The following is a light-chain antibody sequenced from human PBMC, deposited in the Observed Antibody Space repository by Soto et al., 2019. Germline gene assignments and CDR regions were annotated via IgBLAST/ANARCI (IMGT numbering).Light chain of an antibody. CDR3: QQYGSSAWT. J-gene: IGKJ1*01. V-gene: IGKV3-20*01. CDR1: QSVSSSY. Sequence: EIVLTQSPGTLSLSPGERATLSCRASQSVSSSYLAWYQQKPGQAPRLLIYGASSRASGIQDRFSGSGSGTDFTLTISRLEAEDFAVYYCQQYGSSAWTFGQGTKVEIK. CDR2: GAS.